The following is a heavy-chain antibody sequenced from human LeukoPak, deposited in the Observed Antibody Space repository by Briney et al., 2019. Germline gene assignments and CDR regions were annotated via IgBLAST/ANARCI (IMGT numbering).Heavy chain of an antibody. CDR3: ARNSGWYGVL. CDR2: ISYDGSNK. Sequence: GGSLRLSCAASGFTFSSYGMHWVRQAPGKGLEWVAVISYDGSNKYYADSVKGRFTISRDNSKNTLYLQLNSLRVEDTAVYYCARNSGWYGVLWGQGTLVTVSS. D-gene: IGHD6-19*01. J-gene: IGHJ4*02. V-gene: IGHV3-30*03. CDR1: GFTFSSYG.